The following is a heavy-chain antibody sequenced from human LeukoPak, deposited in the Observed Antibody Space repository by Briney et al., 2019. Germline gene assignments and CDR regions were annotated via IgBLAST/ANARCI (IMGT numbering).Heavy chain of an antibody. CDR2: IYTSGST. D-gene: IGHD3-3*01. V-gene: IGHV4-4*07. Sequence: SETLSLTCTVSGGSISSYYWSWIRQPAGKGLEWLGRIYTSGSTNYNPSLKSRVTMSVDTSKNQFSLKLSSVTAADTAVYYCARAHYDFWSGYWYFDYWGQGTLVTVSS. J-gene: IGHJ4*02. CDR1: GGSISSYY. CDR3: ARAHYDFWSGYWYFDY.